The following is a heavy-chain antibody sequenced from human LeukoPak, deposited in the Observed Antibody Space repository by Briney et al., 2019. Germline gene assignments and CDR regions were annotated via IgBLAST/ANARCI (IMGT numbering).Heavy chain of an antibody. CDR3: AREIRDYGGNPESDY. Sequence: GGSLRLSCAASGFTFSSYAMHWVRQAPGKGLEWVAVISYDGSNKYYADSVKGRFTISRDNSKNTLYLQMNSLRAEDTAVYYCAREIRDYGGNPESDYWGQGTLVTVSS. CDR1: GFTFSSYA. J-gene: IGHJ4*02. V-gene: IGHV3-30-3*01. CDR2: ISYDGSNK. D-gene: IGHD4-23*01.